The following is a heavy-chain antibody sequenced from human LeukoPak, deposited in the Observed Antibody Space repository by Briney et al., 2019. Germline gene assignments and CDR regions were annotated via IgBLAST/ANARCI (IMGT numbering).Heavy chain of an antibody. J-gene: IGHJ3*01. V-gene: IGHV4-4*07. CDR1: GGSISSSY. Sequence: SETLSLTCTVSGGSISSSYWSWLRQPAGKGLEWIGRICTSGNTDYNPSLKSRASVSQDTSKNQLSLKLTSVTAADTAVYYCARNPDVFDLWGQGTMVTVSS. CDR2: ICTSGNT. CDR3: ARNPDVFDL.